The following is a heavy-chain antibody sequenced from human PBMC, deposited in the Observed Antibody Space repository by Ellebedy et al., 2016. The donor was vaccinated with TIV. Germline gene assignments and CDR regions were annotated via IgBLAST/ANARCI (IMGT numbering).Heavy chain of an antibody. CDR3: ARRMGRRSLYGGFVGAFDI. CDR2: IYYSGVT. J-gene: IGHJ3*02. CDR1: GGTISSSSFY. V-gene: IGHV4-39*01. Sequence: SETLSLXXSVSGGTISSSSFYWGWIRQAPGKGLEWIGSIYYSGVTYYNPSLKSRLTISVDTSKNQFSLRLTSVTAADTALYYFARRMGRRSLYGGFVGAFDIWGQGTTVNVSS. D-gene: IGHD4-23*01.